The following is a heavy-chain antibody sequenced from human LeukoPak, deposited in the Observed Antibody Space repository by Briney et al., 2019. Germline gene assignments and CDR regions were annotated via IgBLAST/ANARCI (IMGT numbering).Heavy chain of an antibody. CDR2: ISGSGGST. CDR1: GFTFSSYA. D-gene: IGHD3-10*01. CDR3: AKESGYYGSGSYYSAGFFDY. V-gene: IGHV3-23*01. J-gene: IGHJ4*02. Sequence: GGSLRLSCAASGFTFSSYAMSWVRQAPGKGLEWVSAISGSGGSTYYADSVKGRFTISRDNSKNTLYLQMNSLRAEDTAVYYRAKESGYYGSGSYYSAGFFDYWGQGTLVTVSS.